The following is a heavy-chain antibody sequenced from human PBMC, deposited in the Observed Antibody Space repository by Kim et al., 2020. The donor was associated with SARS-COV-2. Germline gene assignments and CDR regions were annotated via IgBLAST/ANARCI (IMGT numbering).Heavy chain of an antibody. J-gene: IGHJ4*02. Sequence: PSLKSRVTISVDTSTNQFSLKLSSVTAADTAVYYCVRSGSYYNFPLYYFDYWGQGPLVTVSS. V-gene: IGHV4-59*01. D-gene: IGHD3-10*01. CDR3: VRSGSYYNFPLYYFDY.